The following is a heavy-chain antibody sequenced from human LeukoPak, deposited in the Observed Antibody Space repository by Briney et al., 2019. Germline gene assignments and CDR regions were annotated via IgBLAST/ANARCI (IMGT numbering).Heavy chain of an antibody. D-gene: IGHD5-18*01. CDR3: AKGRSLGYSYGLLDY. V-gene: IGHV3-48*01. J-gene: IGHJ4*02. CDR1: GFTFSFFS. CDR2: ISSDSSAI. Sequence: QAGGSLRLSCAASGFTFSFFSLNWVRQAPGKGLEWFAYISSDSSAIHYADSVKGRFTISRDNSKNTLYLQMNSLRAEDTAIYYCAKGRSLGYSYGLLDYWGQGTLVTVSS.